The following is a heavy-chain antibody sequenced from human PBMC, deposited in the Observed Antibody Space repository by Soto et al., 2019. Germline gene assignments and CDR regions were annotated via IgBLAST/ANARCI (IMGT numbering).Heavy chain of an antibody. CDR2: MKQDGSEK. CDR3: AREKRANGYFDY. CDR1: GFTFSSYW. D-gene: IGHD6-25*01. J-gene: IGHJ4*02. Sequence: EVQLVESGGGLVPPGGSLRLYCAGAGFTFSSYWMSWVRQAPGKGLEWVANMKQDGSEKYYVDSVNGRFTISRDNAKNSLYLQMHSLRVEDTAVYYCAREKRANGYFDYWGQGTLVAVSP. V-gene: IGHV3-7*01.